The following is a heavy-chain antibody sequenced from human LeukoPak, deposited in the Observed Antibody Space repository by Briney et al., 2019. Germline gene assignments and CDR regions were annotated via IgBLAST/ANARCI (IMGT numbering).Heavy chain of an antibody. CDR3: AGEGTTVVTPDAFDI. D-gene: IGHD4-23*01. V-gene: IGHV4-30-2*01. CDR1: GGSISSGGYS. Sequence: PSETLSLTCAVSGGSISSGGYSWSWIRQPPGKGLEWIGYIYHSGSTYYNPSLKSRVTISVDRSKNQFSLKLSSVTAADTAVYYCAGEGTTVVTPDAFDIWGQGTMVTVSS. CDR2: IYHSGST. J-gene: IGHJ3*02.